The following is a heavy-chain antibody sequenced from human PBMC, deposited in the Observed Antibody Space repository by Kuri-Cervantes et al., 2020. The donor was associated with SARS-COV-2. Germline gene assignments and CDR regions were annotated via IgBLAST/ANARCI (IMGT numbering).Heavy chain of an antibody. CDR1: GFTFSDYY. D-gene: IGHD4-17*01. J-gene: IGHJ4*02. Sequence: GESLKISCAASGFTFSDYYMSWIRQAPGKGLEWVSYISSSGSTIYYADSVKGRFTISRDNAKNSLYLQMNSLRAEDTAVYYCAKPLSYGDSQGLDYWGQGTLVTVSS. V-gene: IGHV3-11*04. CDR2: ISSSGSTI. CDR3: AKPLSYGDSQGLDY.